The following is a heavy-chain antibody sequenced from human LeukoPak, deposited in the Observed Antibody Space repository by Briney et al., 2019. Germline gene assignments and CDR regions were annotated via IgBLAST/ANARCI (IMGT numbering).Heavy chain of an antibody. D-gene: IGHD6-13*01. J-gene: IGHJ5*02. CDR3: ARARRIAAAGTDLGWFDP. CDR1: GYTFTGYY. V-gene: IGHV1-2*06. CDR2: INPNSGGT. Sequence: ASVKVSCKASGYTFTGYYMHWVRQAPGQGLEWMGRINPNSGGTNYAQKFQGRVTMTRDTSISTAYMELSRLRSDDTAVYYCARARRIAAAGTDLGWFDPWGQGTLVTVSS.